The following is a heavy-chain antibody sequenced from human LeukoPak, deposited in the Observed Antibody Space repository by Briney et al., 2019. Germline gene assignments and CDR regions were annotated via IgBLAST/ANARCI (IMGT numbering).Heavy chain of an antibody. CDR1: GGSISSGSYY. J-gene: IGHJ4*02. CDR2: IYHTGKS. Sequence: PSETLSLTCTVSGGSISSGSYYWSWIRQPPGKGLEWIASIYHTGKSYYNPSLKSRVTISVDTSKNQISLKLRSVTAADTAVYYCAREAPISDSGSYYKSLGYWGQGTLVTVSS. V-gene: IGHV4-39*07. D-gene: IGHD3-10*01. CDR3: AREAPISDSGSYYKSLGY.